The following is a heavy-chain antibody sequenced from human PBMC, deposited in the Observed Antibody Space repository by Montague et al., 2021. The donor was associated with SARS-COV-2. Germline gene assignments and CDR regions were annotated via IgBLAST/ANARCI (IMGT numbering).Heavy chain of an antibody. CDR2: VSYDGSNK. J-gene: IGHJ4*02. CDR3: AKDLTVDIVVVVAAIKDSAFDY. D-gene: IGHD2-15*01. Sequence: SLRLSCAASGFTFNTYDMHWVRQAPGKGLEWVAVVSYDGSNKYYADPVKGRFTISRDNSKNTLYLQMNSLRAEDTAVYYCAKDLTVDIVVVVAAIKDSAFDYWGQGTLVTVSS. V-gene: IGHV3-30*18. CDR1: GFTFNTYD.